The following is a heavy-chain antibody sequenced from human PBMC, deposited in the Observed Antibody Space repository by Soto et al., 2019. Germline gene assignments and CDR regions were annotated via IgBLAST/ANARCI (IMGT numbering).Heavy chain of an antibody. CDR3: ARHSNRIYGLYYFAY. CDR2: IYYSGST. CDR1: GGSVSSYY. D-gene: IGHD4-17*01. V-gene: IGHV4-59*08. Sequence: SETLSLTCTVSGGSVSSYYWSWIRQSPGKGLEWIGYIYYSGSTKYKPSLKSRVTISVDTSKNQFSLKVSSATAADTAVYYCARHSNRIYGLYYFAYWGLGALVTVSS. J-gene: IGHJ4*02.